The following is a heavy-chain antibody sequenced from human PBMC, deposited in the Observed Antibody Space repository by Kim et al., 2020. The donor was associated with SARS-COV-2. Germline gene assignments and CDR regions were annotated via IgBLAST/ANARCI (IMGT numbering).Heavy chain of an antibody. D-gene: IGHD3-10*01. V-gene: IGHV1-2*06. CDR2: INPNSGGT. CDR1: GYTFTGYY. CDR3: AREKGSGSYYRGTRHCFDY. J-gene: IGHJ4*02. Sequence: ASVKVSCKASGYTFTGYYMHWVRQAPGQGLEWMGRINPNSGGTNYAQKFQGRVTMTRDTSISTAYMELSRLRSDDTAVYYCAREKGSGSYYRGTRHCFDYWGQGTLVTVSS.